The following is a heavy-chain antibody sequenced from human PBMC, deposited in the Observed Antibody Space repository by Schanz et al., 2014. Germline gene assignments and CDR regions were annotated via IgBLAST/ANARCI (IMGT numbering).Heavy chain of an antibody. Sequence: QVQLVESGGGVVQPGRSLRLSCAASGFTFSSYAMHWVRQAPGKGLEWVAVISYDGSNKYYADSVKGRFTISRDNSKNTLYLQMNSLRAEDTAVYYCARDGYRNGRPFDHWGQGTRVTVSA. CDR3: ARDGYRNGRPFDH. J-gene: IGHJ4*02. D-gene: IGHD5-18*01. CDR2: ISYDGSNK. CDR1: GFTFSSYA. V-gene: IGHV3-30*04.